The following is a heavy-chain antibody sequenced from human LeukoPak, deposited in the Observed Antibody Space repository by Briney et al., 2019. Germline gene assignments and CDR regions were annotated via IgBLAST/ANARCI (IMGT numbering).Heavy chain of an antibody. CDR1: GGSISGYY. CDR3: ARGGGWDPMDY. Sequence: SETLSLTCTVSGGSISGYYWSWILQPPGKGLELIECIYYSGSTNFNSSLKGRITISVDPSKNQFSLKLSSVTAADTAVYYCARGGGWDPMDYWGQGTLVTVSS. CDR2: IYYSGST. V-gene: IGHV4-59*01. J-gene: IGHJ4*02. D-gene: IGHD1-26*01.